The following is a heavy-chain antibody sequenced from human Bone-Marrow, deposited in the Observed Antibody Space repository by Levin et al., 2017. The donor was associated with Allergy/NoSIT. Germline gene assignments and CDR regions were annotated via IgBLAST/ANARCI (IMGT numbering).Heavy chain of an antibody. CDR1: GGSILSSSDY. CDR3: GRRGLTMVRGRRHNWFDP. CDR2: IYYSGST. D-gene: IGHD3-10*01. V-gene: IGHV4-39*01. J-gene: IGHJ5*02. Sequence: SETLSLTCTVSGGSILSSSDYWGWIRQPPGKGLEWIGSIYYSGSTYYNPSLKSRVTISVDTSKNQFSLKLNSVTAADTAVYYCGRRGLTMVRGRRHNWFDPWGQGTLVTVSS.